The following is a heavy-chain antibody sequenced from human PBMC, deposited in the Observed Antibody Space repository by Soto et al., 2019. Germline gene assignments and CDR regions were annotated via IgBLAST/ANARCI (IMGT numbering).Heavy chain of an antibody. J-gene: IGHJ2*01. V-gene: IGHV3-23*01. CDR1: GFTFSSYA. CDR3: AKATNYYEASYWYFDL. CDR2: ISGSGGST. D-gene: IGHD3-22*01. Sequence: EVQLLESGGGLVQPGGSLRLSCAASGFTFSSYAMSWVRQAPGKGLEWVSAISGSGGSTYYADSVKGRFTISRDNSKNTRYLQMNSLRAEDKAVYYCAKATNYYEASYWYFDLWGRGTLVTVSS.